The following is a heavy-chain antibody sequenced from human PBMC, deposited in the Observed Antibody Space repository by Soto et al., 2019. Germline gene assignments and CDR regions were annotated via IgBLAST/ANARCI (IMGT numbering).Heavy chain of an antibody. V-gene: IGHV4-59*08. CDR3: ARLGAYFQALDS. CDR2: IYFAGTT. D-gene: IGHD3-16*01. CDR1: GVSISPNY. J-gene: IGHJ4*02. Sequence: PSETLSLTCTFSGVSISPNYWILIRQPPGKGLEWIGYIYFAGTTTYNPSLKSRVTISLDASKNRFSLRLTSVTAADTAVYYCARLGAYFQALDSWGQGTLVTVSS.